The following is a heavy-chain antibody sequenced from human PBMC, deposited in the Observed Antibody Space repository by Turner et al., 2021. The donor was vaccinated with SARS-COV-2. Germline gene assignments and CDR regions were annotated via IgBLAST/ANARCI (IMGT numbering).Heavy chain of an antibody. V-gene: IGHV3-21*01. CDR3: GRDLVDTNYGMDV. Sequence: EVQLVESGGGLVKPGGSLRLSCAASGFTFSIYSMNWVRQAPGKGLEWVSSISSSSSYIYSADSVKGRFTISRDNAKNSLYLQMNSLRAEDTAVYYCGRDLVDTNYGMDVWGQGTTVTVSS. CDR1: GFTFSIYS. J-gene: IGHJ6*02. CDR2: ISSSSSYI. D-gene: IGHD3-16*02.